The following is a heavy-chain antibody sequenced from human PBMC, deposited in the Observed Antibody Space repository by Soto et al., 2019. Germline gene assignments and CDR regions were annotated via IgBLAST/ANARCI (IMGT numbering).Heavy chain of an antibody. CDR1: GGSISTGGYY. CDR3: ARKQAGFFYGIDY. CDR2: IDGSGYT. Sequence: TLALTGTVSGGSISTGGYYWSWIRQYPGKGLEWLGYIDGSGYTFYNPSLQSRLTLSMDTSKNQFSLKLSSATAADTAVYFCARKQAGFFYGIDYWGQGTLVTVSS. V-gene: IGHV4-31*03. J-gene: IGHJ4*02. D-gene: IGHD3-3*01.